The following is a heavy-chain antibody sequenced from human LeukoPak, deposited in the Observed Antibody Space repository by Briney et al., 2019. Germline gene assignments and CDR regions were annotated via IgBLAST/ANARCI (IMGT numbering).Heavy chain of an antibody. CDR1: GFTFSGSA. V-gene: IGHV3-21*01. CDR2: ISSSSSYI. Sequence: PGGSLRLSCAASGFTFSGSAMHWVRQAPGKGLEWVSSISSSSSYIYYADSVKGRFTISSDNAKNSLFLQMNSLRAEDTAVYYCARVVLRFLEWSFDPWGQGTLVTVSS. D-gene: IGHD3-3*01. J-gene: IGHJ5*02. CDR3: ARVVLRFLEWSFDP.